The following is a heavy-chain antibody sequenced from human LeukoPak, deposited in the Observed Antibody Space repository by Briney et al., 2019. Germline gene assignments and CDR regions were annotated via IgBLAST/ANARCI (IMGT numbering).Heavy chain of an antibody. CDR3: TTDVVVTDRWGDWFDP. J-gene: IGHJ5*02. CDR2: IKSKTNGETR. CDR1: GFTLSNAW. D-gene: IGHD2-21*02. Sequence: GGSLRLSCAASGFTLSNAWMNWVRQAPGKGLEWVGLIKSKTNGETRDYAAPVKGRFTISRDDSDNTLYLQMNSLKTEDTAVYYCTTDVVVTDRWGDWFDPWGQGTLVTVSS. V-gene: IGHV3-15*01.